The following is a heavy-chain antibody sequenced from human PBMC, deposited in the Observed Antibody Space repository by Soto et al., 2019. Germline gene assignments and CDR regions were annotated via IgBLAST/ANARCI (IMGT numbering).Heavy chain of an antibody. D-gene: IGHD2-2*01. CDR2: TSGTGDTT. CDR1: GFTFTNFA. J-gene: IGHJ4*02. CDR3: AKGYCSSTSCSFDY. V-gene: IGHV3-23*01. Sequence: RRLSCAASGFTFTNFAMNWVRQAPGKGLEWVSVTSGTGDTTYNADSVKGRFTISRDNSMNTAFLQMNSLRAEDTALYYCAKGYCSSTSCSFDYWGQGTLVTVSS.